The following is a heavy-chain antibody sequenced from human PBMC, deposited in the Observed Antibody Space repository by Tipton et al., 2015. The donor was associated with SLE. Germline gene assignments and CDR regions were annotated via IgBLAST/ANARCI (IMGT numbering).Heavy chain of an antibody. CDR1: GFTFSSYW. Sequence: SLRLSCAASGFTFSSYWMHWVRQAPGKGLVWVSRINSDGSSTSYAKSVKGRFTISRDNAKNTLYLQMNSLRAEDTAVYYCARDLGPNYDYVVGSYVQGYFDYWGQGTMVTVSS. CDR2: INSDGSST. J-gene: IGHJ4*02. CDR3: ARDLGPNYDYVVGSYVQGYFDY. V-gene: IGHV3-74*01. D-gene: IGHD3-16*01.